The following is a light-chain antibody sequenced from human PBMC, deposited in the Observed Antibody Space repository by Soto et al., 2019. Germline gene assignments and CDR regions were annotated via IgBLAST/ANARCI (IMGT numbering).Light chain of an antibody. V-gene: IGKV2-28*01. CDR3: MQALRTSFT. CDR1: QSLLHSNGNNY. J-gene: IGKJ3*01. Sequence: DLVMTQSPLSLPVTPGEPASISCRSSQSLLHSNGNNYLQWFLQKPGQSPQLLIHLGSSRASGVPDRFSGSGSGTDFTLKISRVEADDVGVYYCMQALRTSFTFGPGTKVDIK. CDR2: LGS.